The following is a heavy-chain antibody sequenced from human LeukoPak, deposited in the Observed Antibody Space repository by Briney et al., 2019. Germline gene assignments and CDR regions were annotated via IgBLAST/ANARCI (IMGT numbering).Heavy chain of an antibody. V-gene: IGHV3-23*01. CDR1: GFTFSTYA. CDR2: ISSSGDRT. D-gene: IGHD3-22*01. J-gene: IGHJ4*02. Sequence: PGGSLRLSCAASGFTFSTYAMSWVRQAPGKGLEWVSSISSSGDRTFYADSVKDRFTISRDNSENTLYLQMSRLRAEDTAVYYCAKDRPNYHESNGHYYRRNGDYWGQGTLVTVSS. CDR3: AKDRPNYHESNGHYYRRNGDY.